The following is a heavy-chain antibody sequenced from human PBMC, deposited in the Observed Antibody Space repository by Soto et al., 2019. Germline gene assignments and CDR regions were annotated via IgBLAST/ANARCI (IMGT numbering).Heavy chain of an antibody. Sequence: QVHLVQSGAEVKKPGASVKVSCKASGYTFTSYGITWVRQAPGQGLEWMGWISAHNGNTDYAQKLQGRVIVTRDTYTSTAYMELRSLISDDTAEYYCARGRYGDYWGQGALVTVSS. CDR3: ARGRYGDY. J-gene: IGHJ4*02. CDR1: GYTFTSYG. D-gene: IGHD1-1*01. CDR2: ISAHNGNT. V-gene: IGHV1-18*01.